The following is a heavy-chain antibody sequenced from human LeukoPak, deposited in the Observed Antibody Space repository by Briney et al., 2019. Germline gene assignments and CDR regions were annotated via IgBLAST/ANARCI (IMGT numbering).Heavy chain of an antibody. CDR2: ISGSGGST. D-gene: IGHD3-10*01. Sequence: GGPLRLSCAASGFTFSSYAISWVRQAPGKGLEWVSAISGSGGSTYYADSVKGRFTISRGNSKNTLYLQMNSLRAEDTAVYYCAKSYFGEFDYWGQGTLVTVSS. J-gene: IGHJ4*02. V-gene: IGHV3-23*01. CDR1: GFTFSSYA. CDR3: AKSYFGEFDY.